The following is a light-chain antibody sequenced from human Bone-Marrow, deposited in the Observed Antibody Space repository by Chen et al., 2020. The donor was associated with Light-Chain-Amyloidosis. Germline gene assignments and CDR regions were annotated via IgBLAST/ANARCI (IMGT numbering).Light chain of an antibody. CDR1: SGSIAGNY. V-gene: IGLV6-57*01. Sequence: FMLTQPRAVSESPGNTVTISCTRSSGSIAGNYVQWFQQRPGRSPTTVIFEDNLRPPGVTDRFSGSIDTSSNSASLSISGLKPEDEADYYCQSYDTSVRVFGGGTRLTVL. J-gene: IGLJ3*02. CDR2: EDN. CDR3: QSYDTSVRV.